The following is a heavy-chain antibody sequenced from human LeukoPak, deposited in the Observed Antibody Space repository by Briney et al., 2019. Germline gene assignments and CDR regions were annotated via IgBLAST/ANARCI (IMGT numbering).Heavy chain of an antibody. CDR2: MNPNSGNT. Sequence: ASVKVSCKASGYTFTSYDINWVRQATGQGLEWMGWMNPNSGNTGYAQKFQGRVTITRNTSMSTAYMELSSLRSEDTAIYYCARIRDGYNDAYDIWGQGTVVTVPS. J-gene: IGHJ3*02. CDR1: GYTFTSYD. CDR3: ARIRDGYNDAYDI. D-gene: IGHD5-24*01. V-gene: IGHV1-8*03.